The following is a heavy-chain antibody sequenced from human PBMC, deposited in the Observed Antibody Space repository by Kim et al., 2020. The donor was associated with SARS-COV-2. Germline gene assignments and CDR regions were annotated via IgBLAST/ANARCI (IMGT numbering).Heavy chain of an antibody. Sequence: GGSLRLSCEASGFTFSNYGMNWVRQAPGKGLEWVSAISNGGDSSFIADSVKGRFTISRDNSKNILYLQMRSLTPEDTAVYYCAKREGQQGSGYMDVWGQGTPVTVSS. CDR2: ISNGGDSS. D-gene: IGHD3-10*01. V-gene: IGHV3-23*01. J-gene: IGHJ6*02. CDR3: AKREGQQGSGYMDV. CDR1: GFTFSNYG.